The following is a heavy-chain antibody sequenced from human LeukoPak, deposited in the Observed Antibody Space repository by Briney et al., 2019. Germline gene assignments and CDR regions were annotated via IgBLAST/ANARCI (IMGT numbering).Heavy chain of an antibody. CDR3: ARGRLEETTVTTTDDS. J-gene: IGHJ4*02. Sequence: SETLSLTCAVYGGSFSGYYWSWIRQPPGKGLEWIGEINHSGSTNYNPSLKSRVTISVDTSKNQFSLKLSSVTAADTAVYYCARGRLEETTVTTTDDSWGQGTLVTVSS. CDR1: GGSFSGYY. CDR2: INHSGST. D-gene: IGHD4-17*01. V-gene: IGHV4-34*01.